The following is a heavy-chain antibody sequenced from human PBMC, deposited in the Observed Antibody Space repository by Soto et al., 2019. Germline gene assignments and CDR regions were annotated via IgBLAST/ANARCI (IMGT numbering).Heavy chain of an antibody. CDR1: GASVSTPYW. J-gene: IGHJ3*01. Sequence: QVYLQESGPGLVKPSGTLSLTCAVSGASVSTPYWWTWVRQPPGKDLEWIGDVYHTGGNNYNPSLMSRVTLSLDKSKNQFSLDMISVTAADTAIYYCAYSTGWYRLDVWGQGTMVIVSS. CDR3: AYSTGWYRLDV. D-gene: IGHD6-19*01. CDR2: VYHTGGN. V-gene: IGHV4-4*02.